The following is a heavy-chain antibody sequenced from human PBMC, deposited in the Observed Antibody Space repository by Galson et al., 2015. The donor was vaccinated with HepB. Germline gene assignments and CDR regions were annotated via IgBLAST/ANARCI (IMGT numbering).Heavy chain of an antibody. V-gene: IGHV5-51*03. D-gene: IGHD3-3*01. CDR2: IYPGDSDT. CDR1: GYSFTSYW. CDR3: ARANTPRGIKIFWSVNAYGMDV. J-gene: IGHJ6*02. Sequence: QSGAEVKKPGESLKISCKGSGYSFTSYWIGWVRQMPGKGLEWMGIIYPGDSDTRYSPSFQGQGTISADTSISTAYLQWSSLKASDAAMYYCARANTPRGIKIFWSVNAYGMDVWGQGTTVTVSS.